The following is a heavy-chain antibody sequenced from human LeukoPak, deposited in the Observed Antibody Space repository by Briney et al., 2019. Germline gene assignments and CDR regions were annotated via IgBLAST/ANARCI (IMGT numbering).Heavy chain of an antibody. CDR2: INPNSGGT. CDR3: ARDSSSSDFDY. D-gene: IGHD6-6*01. V-gene: IGHV1-2*06. CDR1: GYAFTGYY. J-gene: IGHJ4*02. Sequence: ASVKVSCKASGYAFTGYYMHWVRQAPGQGLEWMGRINPNSGGTNYAQRFQGRVTMTRDTSISTAYMELNRLRSDDTAVYYCARDSSSSDFDYWGQGTLVTVSS.